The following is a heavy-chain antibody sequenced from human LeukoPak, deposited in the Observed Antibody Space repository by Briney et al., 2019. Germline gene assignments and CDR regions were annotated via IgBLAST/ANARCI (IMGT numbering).Heavy chain of an antibody. D-gene: IGHD5-18*01. V-gene: IGHV3-48*03. CDR3: ARRGYSYDYGVVDL. Sequence: GGSLRLSCAASGFTFSSYEMNWVRQAPGKGLEWVSYISSSGSTIFYADSVKGRFTISRDNSKNTLYMQMNSIRAEDTAVYYCARRGYSYDYGVVDLWGKGTTVTVSS. CDR1: GFTFSSYE. J-gene: IGHJ6*04. CDR2: ISSSGSTI.